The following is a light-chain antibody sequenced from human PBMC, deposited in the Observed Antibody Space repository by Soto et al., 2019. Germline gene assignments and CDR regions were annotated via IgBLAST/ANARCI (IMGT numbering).Light chain of an antibody. V-gene: IGKV1-27*01. Sequence: DIQMTQSPSSLSASVGDSVTITCRASQGINNYLAWYKQKPGKVPVLLIDSASPLKSGVPSRFSGRGAGSDFTLTISSLQPEDFATYYCQKYDRAPRTFGQGTKVDIK. CDR1: QGINNY. J-gene: IGKJ1*01. CDR3: QKYDRAPRT. CDR2: SAS.